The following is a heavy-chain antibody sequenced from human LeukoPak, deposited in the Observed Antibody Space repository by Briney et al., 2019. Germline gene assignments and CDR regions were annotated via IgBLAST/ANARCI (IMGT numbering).Heavy chain of an antibody. CDR3: ARARRGAFDI. D-gene: IGHD6-25*01. V-gene: IGHV3-21*01. Sequence: GGSLRLSCAASGFTFSSYSMNWVRQAPGKGLEWVSSISGSSSYIYYADSVKGRFTISRDNARNSLFLQMNSLRAGDTAIYYCARARRGAFDIWGQGTMVTVSS. CDR1: GFTFSSYS. J-gene: IGHJ3*02. CDR2: ISGSSSYI.